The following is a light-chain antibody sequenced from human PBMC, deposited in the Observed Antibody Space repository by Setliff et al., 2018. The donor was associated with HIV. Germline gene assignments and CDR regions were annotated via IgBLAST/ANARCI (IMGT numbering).Light chain of an antibody. V-gene: IGLV2-14*03. CDR1: SSDVGTYNY. J-gene: IGLJ1*01. CDR3: SSYTSSSTYV. CDR2: DVI. Sequence: QSALTQPASVSGSPGQSTTIPCTGTSSDVGTYNYVSWYQQHPGKAPKLIIYDVIKRPSGVSNRFSGSKSGNTASLTISGLQAEDEADYYCSSYTSSSTYVFGTGTKVTV.